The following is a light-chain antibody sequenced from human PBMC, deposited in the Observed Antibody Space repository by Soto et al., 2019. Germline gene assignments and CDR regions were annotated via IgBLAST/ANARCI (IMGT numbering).Light chain of an antibody. CDR2: AAS. V-gene: IGKV1-39*01. CDR3: QQSYSTPRA. Sequence: DIRMTQAPSSLSASVEDKVPITCLASQSISTYLNWYQQKPGKAPKLLIYAASSLQSGVPSRFSGSGSGTDFTLTISSLQPEDFATYYCQQSYSTPRAFGQGTKVEIK. J-gene: IGKJ1*01. CDR1: QSISTY.